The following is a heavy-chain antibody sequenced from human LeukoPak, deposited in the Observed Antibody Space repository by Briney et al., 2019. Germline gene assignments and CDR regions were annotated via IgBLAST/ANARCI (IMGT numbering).Heavy chain of an antibody. CDR2: IYYSGST. D-gene: IGHD3-10*01. CDR3: ARDINELGQHYHDFDY. CDR1: VGSLSSSSYY. V-gene: IGHV4-39*07. Sequence: SETLSLTRMVSVGSLSSSSYYWGWIRHPPGKGLEWIGSIYYSGSTYYKPSLTSRVTISVDTSNNQISLKLSSVTAADTAVYYCARDINELGQHYHDFDYWGEGTLVTVSS. J-gene: IGHJ4*02.